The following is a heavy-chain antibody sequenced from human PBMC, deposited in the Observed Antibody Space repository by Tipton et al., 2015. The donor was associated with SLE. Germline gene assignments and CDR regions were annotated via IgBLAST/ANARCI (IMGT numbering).Heavy chain of an antibody. Sequence: TLSLTCTVSGGSISSGGYYWSWIRQHPGKGLEWIGYIYYSGSTYYNPSLKSRVTISVDTSKNQFSLKLSSVTAADTAVYYCARDPSGGGWFDPWGQGTLVTVSS. V-gene: IGHV4-31*03. CDR1: GGSISSGGYY. J-gene: IGHJ5*02. D-gene: IGHD2-15*01. CDR2: IYYSGST. CDR3: ARDPSGGGWFDP.